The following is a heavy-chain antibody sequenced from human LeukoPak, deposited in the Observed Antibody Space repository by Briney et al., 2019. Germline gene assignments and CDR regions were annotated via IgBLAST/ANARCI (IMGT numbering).Heavy chain of an antibody. CDR2: IIPIFGTA. V-gene: IGHV1-69*05. CDR1: GGTFSSYA. CDR3: ARDRHYCSGGSCYSGTFDY. J-gene: IGHJ4*02. Sequence: SSVKVSCKASGGTFSSYAISWVRQAPRQGLEWMGRIIPIFGTANYAQKFQGRVTITTDESTSTAYMELSRLTSEDTAVYYCARDRHYCSGGSCYSGTFDYWGQGTLVTVSS. D-gene: IGHD2-15*01.